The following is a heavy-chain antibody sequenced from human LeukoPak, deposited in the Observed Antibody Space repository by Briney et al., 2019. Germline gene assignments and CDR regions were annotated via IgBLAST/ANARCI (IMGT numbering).Heavy chain of an antibody. CDR1: GGSFSGYY. J-gene: IGHJ4*02. V-gene: IGHV4-34*01. CDR3: ASGWYYFDF. Sequence: KPSETLSLTCAVYGGSFSGYYWSWLRQPPGKGLEWIGEINHSGSTNYNPSLKSRVAISVDTSKNQFSLKLSSVTAADTALYFCASGWYYFDFWGQGALVTVSS. CDR2: INHSGST. D-gene: IGHD2-15*01.